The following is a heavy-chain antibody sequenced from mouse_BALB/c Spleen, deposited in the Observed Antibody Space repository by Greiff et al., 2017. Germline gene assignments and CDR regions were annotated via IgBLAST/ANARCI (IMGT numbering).Heavy chain of an antibody. J-gene: IGHJ3*01. CDR1: GFTFSSYY. CDR3: ARHAYDGYYVAY. D-gene: IGHD2-3*01. CDR2: INSNGGST. V-gene: IGHV5-6-2*01. Sequence: DVHLVESGGGLVKLGGSLKLSCAASGFTFSSYYMSWVRQTPEKRLELVAAINSNGGSTYYPDTVKGRFTISRDNAKNTLYLQMSSLKSEDTALYYCARHAYDGYYVAYWGQGTLVTVSA.